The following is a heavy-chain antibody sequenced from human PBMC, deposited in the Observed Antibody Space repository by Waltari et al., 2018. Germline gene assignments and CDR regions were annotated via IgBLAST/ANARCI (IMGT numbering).Heavy chain of an antibody. J-gene: IGHJ5*02. CDR1: GYTFTSYC. CDR3: ARVVSALYYYGSGSYNWFDP. V-gene: IGHV1-18*01. D-gene: IGHD3-10*01. CDR2: ISAYNGNT. Sequence: QVQLVQSGAEVKKPGASVKVSCKASGYTFTSYCISWVRQAPGQGLGWMGWISAYNGNTNYAQKLQGRVTMTTDTSTSTAYMELRSLRSDDTAVYYCARVVSALYYYGSGSYNWFDPWGQGTLVTVSS.